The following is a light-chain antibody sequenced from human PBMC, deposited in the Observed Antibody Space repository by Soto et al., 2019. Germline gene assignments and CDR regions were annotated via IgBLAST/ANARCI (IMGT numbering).Light chain of an antibody. CDR2: GVS. V-gene: IGLV2-14*01. CDR3: SSYTTRFNCV. Sequence: QSVLTQPASVSGSPGQSITISCNGGRSGVGGHNFVSWFQQHPGKAPKFIIYGVSNRPSGISNRFSGSKSGNTASLTISGLQPEDEADYYCSSYTTRFNCVFGGGTKLTVL. CDR1: RSGVGGHNF. J-gene: IGLJ3*02.